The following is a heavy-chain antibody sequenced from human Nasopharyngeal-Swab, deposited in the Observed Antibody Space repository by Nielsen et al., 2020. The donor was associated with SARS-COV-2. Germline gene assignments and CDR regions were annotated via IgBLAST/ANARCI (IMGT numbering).Heavy chain of an antibody. CDR1: GVIFSNYW. CDR2: INEDGRRT. D-gene: IGHD4-17*01. Sequence: GESLKISWVASGVIFSNYWMHWDSQAPGKGLVWVSRINEDGRRTDYADSVKGRFSISRDSSKNTLYLQMDSLRGEDTAVYYCARDAPAHYGAFYWGRGTLVTVSS. J-gene: IGHJ4*02. V-gene: IGHV3-74*01. CDR3: ARDAPAHYGAFY.